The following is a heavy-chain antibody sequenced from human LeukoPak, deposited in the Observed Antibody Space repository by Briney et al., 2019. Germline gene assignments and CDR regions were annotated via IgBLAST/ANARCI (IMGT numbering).Heavy chain of an antibody. J-gene: IGHJ4*02. CDR1: GYTFTSYD. CDR3: ARALCGGDCYKNPYYFDY. V-gene: IGHV1-8*03. D-gene: IGHD2-21*01. Sequence: GASVKVSCKASGYTFTSYDINWVRQATGQGLEWMGWMNPNSGNTGYAQKFQGRVTITRNTSISTAYMELSSLRAEDTAVYYCARALCGGDCYKNPYYFDYWGQGTLVTVSS. CDR2: MNPNSGNT.